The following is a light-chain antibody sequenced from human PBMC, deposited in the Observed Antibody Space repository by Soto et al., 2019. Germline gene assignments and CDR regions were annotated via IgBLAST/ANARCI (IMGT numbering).Light chain of an antibody. CDR3: QVWDSSSDHVA. CDR1: NFGSKS. CDR2: DDS. V-gene: IGLV3-21*02. J-gene: IGLJ2*01. Sequence: SYELTQPPSVSVAPGQTASITRGGDNFGSKSVHWYQQKPGQAPVLVVYDDSDRPSGIPERFSGSNSGNTATLTISRVEVGDEADYSCQVWDSSSDHVAFGGGTKLTVL.